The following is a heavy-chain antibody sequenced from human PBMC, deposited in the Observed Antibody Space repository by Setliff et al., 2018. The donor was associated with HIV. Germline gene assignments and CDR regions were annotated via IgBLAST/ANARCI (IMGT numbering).Heavy chain of an antibody. V-gene: IGHV3-7*03. CDR3: ARVLLITNAVYGVVSNRFDP. D-gene: IGHD3-3*01. Sequence: GGSLRLSCAASGFTFSSYAMSWVRQAPGKGLEWVASISPDGTRNHCVGSVRGRFTASRDNAKNSLYLQMNSLRAEDTAVYFCARVLLITNAVYGVVSNRFDPWGRGSQVTVSS. J-gene: IGHJ5*02. CDR2: ISPDGTRN. CDR1: GFTFSSYA.